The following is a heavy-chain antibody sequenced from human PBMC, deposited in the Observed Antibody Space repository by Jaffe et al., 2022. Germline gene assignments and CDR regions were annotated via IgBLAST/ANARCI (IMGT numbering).Heavy chain of an antibody. CDR1: GFTFSSYE. CDR3: ARDDYYGSGSYLSSPGAFDI. V-gene: IGHV3-48*03. J-gene: IGHJ3*02. Sequence: EVQLVESGGGLVQPGGSLRLSCAASGFTFSSYEMNWVRQAPGKGLEWVSYISSSGSTIYYADSVKGRFTISRDNAKNSLYLQMNSLRAEDTAVYYCARDDYYGSGSYLSSPGAFDIWGQGTMVTVSS. CDR2: ISSSGSTI. D-gene: IGHD3-10*01.